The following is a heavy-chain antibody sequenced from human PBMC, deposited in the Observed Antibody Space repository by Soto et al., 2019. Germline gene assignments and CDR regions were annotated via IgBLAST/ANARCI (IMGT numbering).Heavy chain of an antibody. CDR2: IFYTGST. CDR3: ARGQGYCANGVCYSWFDP. J-gene: IGHJ5*02. CDR1: GGSVTSGIYY. D-gene: IGHD2-8*01. Sequence: SETLSLTCSVSGGSVTSGIYYWTWIRQPPGKGLEWIGHIFYTGSTTYSPSLKSRVTISVETSKNQLSLKLESATTADTALYYCARGQGYCANGVCYSWFDPWGQGTMVTVYS. V-gene: IGHV4-61*01.